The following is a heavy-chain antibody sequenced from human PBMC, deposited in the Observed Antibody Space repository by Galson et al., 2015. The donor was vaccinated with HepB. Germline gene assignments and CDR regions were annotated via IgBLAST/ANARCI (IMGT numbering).Heavy chain of an antibody. Sequence: SLRLSCAASGVTFSSYWMSWVRQAPGKGLEWVANINQDESEKYYVDSVKGRFTISRDNAKNSLYLEMNSLRAEDTAVYYCVRDGYSGYDWAFDIWGQGTMVTVSS. CDR1: GVTFSSYW. J-gene: IGHJ3*02. CDR2: INQDESEK. D-gene: IGHD5-12*01. CDR3: VRDGYSGYDWAFDI. V-gene: IGHV3-7*01.